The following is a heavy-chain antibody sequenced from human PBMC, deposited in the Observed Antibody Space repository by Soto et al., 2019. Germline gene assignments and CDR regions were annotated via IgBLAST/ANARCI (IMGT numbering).Heavy chain of an antibody. CDR3: ARAPEPYSSGWSFDY. Sequence: QVQLVESGGGVVQPGRSLRLSCAASGFTFSSYGMHWVRQAPGKGLEWVAVIWYDGSNKYYADSVKGRFTIHRDNSKNKLSLQNNSLRAENTAVYYCARAPEPYSSGWSFDYWGQGTLVTVSS. V-gene: IGHV3-33*01. CDR2: IWYDGSNK. J-gene: IGHJ4*02. CDR1: GFTFSSYG. D-gene: IGHD6-19*01.